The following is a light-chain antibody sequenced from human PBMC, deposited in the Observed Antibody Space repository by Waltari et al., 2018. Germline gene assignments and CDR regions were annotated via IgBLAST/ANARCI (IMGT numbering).Light chain of an antibody. CDR1: SSDVGGYNY. CDR3: SSYTSGSTLYV. J-gene: IGLJ1*01. V-gene: IGLV2-14*01. CDR2: DVS. Sequence: QSALTQPASVSGSPGQSITISCTGTSSDVGGYNYVLWYQQHPGKAPKLMIYDVSNRPSGVSNRFSGSKSGNTASLTISGLQAEDEADYYCSSYTSGSTLYVFGTGTKVTVL.